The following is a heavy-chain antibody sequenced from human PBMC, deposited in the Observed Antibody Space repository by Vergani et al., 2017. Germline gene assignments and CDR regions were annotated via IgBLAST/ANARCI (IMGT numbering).Heavy chain of an antibody. CDR2: ISWNSGSI. D-gene: IGHD5-12*01. Sequence: EVQLVESGGGLVQPGRSLRLSCAASGFPFDDYAMHWVRQAPGKGLEWVSGISWNSGSIGYADSVKGRFTISRDNAKNSLYLQMNSLSAGDTAVYYCAKANPRNSGYDYLYYYHAMDVWGQGTTVTVSS. V-gene: IGHV3-9*01. CDR3: AKANPRNSGYDYLYYYHAMDV. CDR1: GFPFDDYA. J-gene: IGHJ6*02.